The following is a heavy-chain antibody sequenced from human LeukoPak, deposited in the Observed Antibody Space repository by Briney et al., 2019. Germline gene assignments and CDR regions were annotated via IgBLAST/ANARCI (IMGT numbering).Heavy chain of an antibody. J-gene: IGHJ4*02. D-gene: IGHD4-17*01. CDR2: IYYSGST. CDR1: GGSISSYY. CDR3: ARHGGAYGDYWYYFDY. Sequence: SETLSLTCTVSGGSISSYYWTWIRQPPGKGLEWIGYIYYSGSTNYNPSLKSRVTISVDTSKNQFSLKLSSVTAADTAAYYCARHGGAYGDYWYYFDYWGQGTLVTVSS. V-gene: IGHV4-59*08.